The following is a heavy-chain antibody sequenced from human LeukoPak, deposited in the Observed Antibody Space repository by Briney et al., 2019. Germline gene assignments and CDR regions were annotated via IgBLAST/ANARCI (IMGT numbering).Heavy chain of an antibody. J-gene: IGHJ4*02. CDR2: VNWSGGST. CDR3: ARGTQQWLAPFDY. Sequence: GGSLRLSCAASGFTFDDYGMSWVRQAPGEGLEWVSGVNWSGGSTGYADSVKGRFTISRDNAKNSLYLQMNSLRADDTALYYCARGTQQWLAPFDYWGQGTLVTVSS. D-gene: IGHD6-19*01. CDR1: GFTFDDYG. V-gene: IGHV3-20*04.